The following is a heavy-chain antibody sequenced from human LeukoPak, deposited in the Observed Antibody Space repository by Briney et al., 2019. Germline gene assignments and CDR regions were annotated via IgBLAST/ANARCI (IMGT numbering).Heavy chain of an antibody. CDR3: AELWFGELLFG. Sequence: GRSLRLSCAASGFTFDDYAMHWVRQAPGKGLEWVSAISGSGGSTYYADSVKGRFTISRDNSKNTLYLQMNSLRAEDTAVYYCAELWFGELLFGWGQGTLVTVSS. V-gene: IGHV3-23*01. CDR1: GFTFDDYA. CDR2: ISGSGGST. D-gene: IGHD3-10*01. J-gene: IGHJ4*02.